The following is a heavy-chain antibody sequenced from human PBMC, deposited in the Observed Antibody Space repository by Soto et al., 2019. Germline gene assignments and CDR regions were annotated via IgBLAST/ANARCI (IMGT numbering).Heavy chain of an antibody. CDR1: GYSFTTYW. V-gene: IGHV5-51*01. CDR3: ARQVCSGGSCYHAFDS. Sequence: EVQLVQSGAEVKKPGESLKISCTGSGYSFTTYWLGWVRQMPGKGLEWMGIIYPGDSDTRYSPSFQGHVTISVDKSNSMAYLQWNSLKASDTAMYYCARQVCSGGSCYHAFDSWGQGTLVTVSS. CDR2: IYPGDSDT. J-gene: IGHJ4*02. D-gene: IGHD2-15*01.